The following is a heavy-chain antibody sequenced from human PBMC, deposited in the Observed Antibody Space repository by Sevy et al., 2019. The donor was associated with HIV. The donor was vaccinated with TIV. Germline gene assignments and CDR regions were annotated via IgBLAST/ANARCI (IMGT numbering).Heavy chain of an antibody. CDR2: INPKSGGT. CDR3: ARGGESLPYCGGDCYPDY. CDR1: GYTFSGYY. Sequence: ASVKVSCKPSGYTFSGYYMHWVRQAPGQGLEWMGWINPKSGGTNYAQKFQGRVTMTRDTSISTAYMELSRLRSDDTAVYYCARGGESLPYCGGDCYPDYWGQGTLVTVSS. D-gene: IGHD2-21*02. V-gene: IGHV1-2*02. J-gene: IGHJ4*02.